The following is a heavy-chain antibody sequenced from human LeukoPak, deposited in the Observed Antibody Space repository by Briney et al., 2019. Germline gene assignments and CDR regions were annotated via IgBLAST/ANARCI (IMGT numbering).Heavy chain of an antibody. V-gene: IGHV3-53*05. CDR2: IYSGGTT. CDR1: GFTVSSNY. D-gene: IGHD3-22*01. Sequence: GGSLRLSCAASGFTVSSNYMSWVRQAPGMGLEWVSVIYSGGTTYYADSVKGRFTISKDNSKNTLYLQMNSLRAEDTAVYYCARAADDSSGYYFLNYWGQGTLVTVSS. CDR3: ARAADDSSGYYFLNY. J-gene: IGHJ4*02.